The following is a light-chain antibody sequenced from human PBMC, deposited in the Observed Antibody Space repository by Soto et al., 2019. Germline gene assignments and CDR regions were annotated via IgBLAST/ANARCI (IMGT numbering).Light chain of an antibody. CDR2: EVS. CDR3: SSYTSDWGV. Sequence: QSVLTQPASVSGSPGQSITISCTGTSSDVGGYDFVSWYQHHPGKAPKLIIYEVSTRPSGVSNRFSGSKSGNTASLTISGLQAEDEADYYCSSYTSDWGVFGTGTKVTVL. V-gene: IGLV2-14*01. CDR1: SSDVGGYDF. J-gene: IGLJ1*01.